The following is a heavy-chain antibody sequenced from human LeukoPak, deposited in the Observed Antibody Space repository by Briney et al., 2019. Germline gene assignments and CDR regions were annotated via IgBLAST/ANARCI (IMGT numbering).Heavy chain of an antibody. CDR2: IYYSGST. CDR1: GGSISSYY. CDR3: ARVSRILYYFDY. J-gene: IGHJ4*02. V-gene: IGHV4-59*01. D-gene: IGHD2/OR15-2a*01. Sequence: ASETLSLTCTVSGGSISSYYWSWIRQPPGKGLEWIGYIYYSGSTNYNPSLKSRVTISVDTSKNQFSLKLSSVTAADTAVYYCARVSRILYYFDYWGQGTLVTVPS.